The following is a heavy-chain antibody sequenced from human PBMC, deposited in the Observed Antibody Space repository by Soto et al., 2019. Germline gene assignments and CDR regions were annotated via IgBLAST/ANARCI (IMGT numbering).Heavy chain of an antibody. V-gene: IGHV4-31*03. CDR3: AREERLVRGVRSYYYGLDV. J-gene: IGHJ6*02. D-gene: IGHD3-10*01. Sequence: PSETLSLTCSVSGGSMRSGDYYWNWIRQHPGKGLEWIGNIYYSGSTNYNPSLKSRVIISVDTSKKQFSLNVYSVTAADTAVYYCAREERLVRGVRSYYYGLDVWGQGTTVTVSS. CDR1: GGSMRSGDYY. CDR2: IYYSGST.